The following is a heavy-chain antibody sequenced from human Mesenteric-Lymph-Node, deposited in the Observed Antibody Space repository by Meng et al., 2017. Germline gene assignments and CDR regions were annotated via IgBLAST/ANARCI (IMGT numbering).Heavy chain of an antibody. CDR2: IYWDDAK. J-gene: IGHJ4*02. D-gene: IGHD3-9*01. V-gene: IGHV2-5*02. CDR1: GISISTSGVG. CDR3: AKDWSDTTFDY. Sequence: QITLKEFGPTLVKPTQTLTLTCTFSGISISTSGVGVGWIRQPPGKALEWLAVIYWDDAKAYSPSLKSRLTITKDTSKHQVVLIMTNVDPVDTGTYYCAKDWSDTTFDYWGQGTLVTVSS.